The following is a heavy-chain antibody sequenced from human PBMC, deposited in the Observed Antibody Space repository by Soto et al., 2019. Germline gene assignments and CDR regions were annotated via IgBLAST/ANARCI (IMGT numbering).Heavy chain of an antibody. CDR1: GGSISSSSYY. D-gene: IGHD3-10*01. CDR3: ARHGAYGSGSYYNTASSPFDY. CDR2: IYYSGST. V-gene: IGHV4-39*01. Sequence: SETLSLTCTVSGGSISSSSYYWGWIRQPPGKGLEWIGSIYYSGSTYYNPSLKSRVTISVDTSKNQFSLKLSSVTAADTAVYYCARHGAYGSGSYYNTASSPFDYWGQGTLVTVSS. J-gene: IGHJ4*02.